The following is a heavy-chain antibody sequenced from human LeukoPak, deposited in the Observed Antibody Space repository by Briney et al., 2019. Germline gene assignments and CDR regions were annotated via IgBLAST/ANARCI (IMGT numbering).Heavy chain of an antibody. CDR3: ARLGYNGGWYQYYFEY. CDR1: GASISTSAYY. V-gene: IGHV4-39*01. CDR2: VYYSGTT. J-gene: IGHJ4*02. D-gene: IGHD6-19*01. Sequence: PSETLSLTCAVSGASISTSAYYWGWIRQPPGKGLQWIGSVYYSGTTYYNPSLQSRVTISVDTSKNQFSLELTSVTAADAAMYYCARLGYNGGWYQYYFEYWGQGTLVTVSS.